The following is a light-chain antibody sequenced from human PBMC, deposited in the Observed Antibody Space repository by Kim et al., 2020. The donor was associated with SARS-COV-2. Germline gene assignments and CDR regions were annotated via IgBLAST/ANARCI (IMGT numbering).Light chain of an antibody. J-gene: IGKJ4*01. V-gene: IGKV3-11*01. CDR1: QRVGNS. CDR3: QQRYNWPLT. CDR2: ETS. Sequence: LSPVERATPSCRASQRVGNSLAWFRQKPGQAPRLLIFETSNRATGIPARFSGSGSGTAFALTISSLEPEDFAVYYCQQRYNWPLTFGGGTKVDIK.